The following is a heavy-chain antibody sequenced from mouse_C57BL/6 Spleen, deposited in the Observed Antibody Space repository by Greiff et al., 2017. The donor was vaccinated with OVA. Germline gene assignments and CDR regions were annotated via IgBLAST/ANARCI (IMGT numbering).Heavy chain of an antibody. D-gene: IGHD1-1*01. Sequence: VQLQHPGAELVKPGASVKLSCKASGYTFTIYWMHWVKQRPGQGLEWIGMIHPNSGSTNYNEKFKSKATLTVDKSSSTAYMQLSSLTSEDSAVYYCARDYGSSYGRYFDVWGTGTTVTVSS. CDR1: GYTFTIYW. V-gene: IGHV1-64*01. J-gene: IGHJ1*03. CDR3: ARDYGSSYGRYFDV. CDR2: IHPNSGST.